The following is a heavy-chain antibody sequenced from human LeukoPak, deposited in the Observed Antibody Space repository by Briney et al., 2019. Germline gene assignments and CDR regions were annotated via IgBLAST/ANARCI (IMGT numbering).Heavy chain of an antibody. CDR1: GFTFSSYA. V-gene: IGHV3-23*01. CDR2: VTGSGSHST. Sequence: GGSLRLSYAASGFTFSSYAMTWVRQAPGKGLEWVSSVTGSGSHSTYYADSVKGRFTISRDNSKNTLYLQMNSLRAEDTAVYYCAKDQTGRYFDWFPPGDYWGQGTLVTVSS. D-gene: IGHD3-9*01. CDR3: AKDQTGRYFDWFPPGDY. J-gene: IGHJ4*02.